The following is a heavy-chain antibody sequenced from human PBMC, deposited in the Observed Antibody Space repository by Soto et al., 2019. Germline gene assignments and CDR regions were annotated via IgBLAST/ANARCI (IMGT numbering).Heavy chain of an antibody. CDR1: GFTFSDFA. Sequence: QEQVVESGGGVVQPGMSLRLSCVASGFTFSDFAMHWVRQAPGKGLEWVAVISYDGSSKYYADWLKGRIVISRDNSKDSLYLQMDTLRPDDTAIYYCARDTVTSLTPYQGFYYYGMDVWGQGTTVTVSS. V-gene: IGHV3-30*09. D-gene: IGHD2-2*01. J-gene: IGHJ6*02. CDR2: ISYDGSSK. CDR3: ARDTVTSLTPYQGFYYYGMDV.